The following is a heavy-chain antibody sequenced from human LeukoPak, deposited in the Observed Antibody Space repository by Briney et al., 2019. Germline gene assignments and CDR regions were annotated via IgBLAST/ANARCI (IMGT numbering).Heavy chain of an antibody. J-gene: IGHJ4*02. CDR1: GYTFTGYY. Sequence: ASVKVSCKASGYTFTGYYMHWVRQAPGQGLEWMGWINPNSGGTNYAQKFQGRVTMTRDTSISTAYMELSRLRSEDTAVYHCARGYGTSPYFDYWGQGTLVTVSS. CDR3: ARGYGTSPYFDY. CDR2: INPNSGGT. D-gene: IGHD4-17*01. V-gene: IGHV1-2*02.